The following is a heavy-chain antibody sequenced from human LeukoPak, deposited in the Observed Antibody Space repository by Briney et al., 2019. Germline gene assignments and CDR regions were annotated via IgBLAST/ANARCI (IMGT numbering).Heavy chain of an antibody. CDR1: GFTFDDYA. CDR3: AKERSGYSKYYFDY. J-gene: IGHJ4*02. V-gene: IGHV3-9*01. D-gene: IGHD3-22*01. Sequence: GRSLRLSCAASGFTFDDYAMHWVRQAPGKGLEWVSGISWNSGSIGYADSVKGRFTISRDNAKNSLYLQMNSLRAEDTALYYCAKERSGYSKYYFDYWGQGTLVTVSS. CDR2: ISWNSGSI.